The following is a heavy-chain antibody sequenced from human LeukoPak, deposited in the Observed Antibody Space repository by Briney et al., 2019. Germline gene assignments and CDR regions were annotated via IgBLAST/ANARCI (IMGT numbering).Heavy chain of an antibody. V-gene: IGHV3-7*01. CDR1: GFSFSGYW. D-gene: IGHD2-21*01. CDR2: IREDGSEI. CDR3: ARDDS. Sequence: GGSLRLSCAASGFSFSGYWMTWVRQAPGKGLEWVASIREDGSEIYYVESVKGRFTISRDNAKNSLYLQMNSLRAEDTAVYYCARDDSWGQGTTVTVSS. J-gene: IGHJ6*02.